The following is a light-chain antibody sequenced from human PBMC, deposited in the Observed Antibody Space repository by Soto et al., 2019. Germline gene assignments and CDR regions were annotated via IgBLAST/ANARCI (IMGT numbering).Light chain of an antibody. J-gene: IGLJ2*01. Sequence: SYELTQPPSMSVAPGKTARMTCGGNNIGGKSVHWYQQKPGQAPVLVIYYDTDRPSGIPERFSGSNFGNTATLTISRVEDGDEADYYCQVWDSFSDVVFGGGTKVTV. CDR3: QVWDSFSDVV. V-gene: IGLV3-21*04. CDR1: NIGGKS. CDR2: YDT.